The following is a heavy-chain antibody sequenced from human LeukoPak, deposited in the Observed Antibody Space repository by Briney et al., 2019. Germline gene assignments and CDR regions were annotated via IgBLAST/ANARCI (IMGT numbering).Heavy chain of an antibody. CDR2: ISSGSSTI. V-gene: IGHV3-48*01. CDR1: GFTFSDYS. J-gene: IGHJ4*02. CDR3: ARDQNDRVWNDYGDY. Sequence: GGSLRLSCAASGFTFSDYSMNWVRQAPGKGLEWVSFISSGSSTIYYADSVKGRFTISRDNAKSSLYLQMNSLRGEDTAVYYCARDQNDRVWNDYGDYWGQGTLVSVPS. D-gene: IGHD4/OR15-4a*01.